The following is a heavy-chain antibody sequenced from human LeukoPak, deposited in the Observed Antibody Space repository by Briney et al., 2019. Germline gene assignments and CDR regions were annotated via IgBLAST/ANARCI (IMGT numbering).Heavy chain of an antibody. D-gene: IGHD2-2*01. V-gene: IGHV4-39*02. CDR1: GGSISSSSYY. Sequence: SETLSLTCTVSGGSISSSSYYWGWIRQPPGKGLEWIGSIFYSGSTYYNPSLKIRVTISVDTSKNQFSLKLSSVTAADTAVYYCAREDCSSTSCQDDYYYYYGMDVWGQGTTVTVSS. CDR3: AREDCSSTSCQDDYYYYYGMDV. J-gene: IGHJ6*02. CDR2: IFYSGST.